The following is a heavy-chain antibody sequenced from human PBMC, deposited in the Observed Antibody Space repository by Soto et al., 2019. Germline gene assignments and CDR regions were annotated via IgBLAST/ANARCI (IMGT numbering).Heavy chain of an antibody. D-gene: IGHD3-9*01. CDR1: GYTLTELS. CDR3: PSTHRYFDWLRQVLLRYNCFDP. J-gene: IGHJ5*02. CDR2: MNPNSGNT. V-gene: IGHV1-8*01. Sequence: ASVKLSCKVSGYTLTELSMHWVRQATGQGLEWMVWMNPNSGNTVYAQKFQGRVTMTRDASISTAYMYLSSLGSEDTAVHYCPSTHRYFDWLRQVLLRYNCFDPWGEGTLVPVSS.